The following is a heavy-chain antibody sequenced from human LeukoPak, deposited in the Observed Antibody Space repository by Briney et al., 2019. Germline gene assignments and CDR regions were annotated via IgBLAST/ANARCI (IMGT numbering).Heavy chain of an antibody. Sequence: PSETLSLTCAVYGGSFSGYYWSWIRQPPGKGLEWIGEINHSGSTNYNPSLKSRVTISVDTSKNQFPLKLSSVTAADTAVYYCAGQMTTVTYYFDYWGQGTLVTVSS. CDR3: AGQMTTVTYYFDY. V-gene: IGHV4-34*01. J-gene: IGHJ4*02. CDR2: INHSGST. CDR1: GGSFSGYY. D-gene: IGHD4-11*01.